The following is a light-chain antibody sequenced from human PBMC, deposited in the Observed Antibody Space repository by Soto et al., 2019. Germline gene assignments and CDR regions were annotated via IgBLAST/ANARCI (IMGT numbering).Light chain of an antibody. CDR2: GAS. J-gene: IGKJ4*01. CDR1: QSVSSS. Sequence: EIVMTQSPATLSVSPGERATLSCRATQSVSSSLAWYQQKPGQAPRLLIYGASTRATGIPARFSGSGSGTEFTLTIDSLQSEDFSLYYCQQYDNWPPLNFGEGTKMDI. V-gene: IGKV3-15*01. CDR3: QQYDNWPPLN.